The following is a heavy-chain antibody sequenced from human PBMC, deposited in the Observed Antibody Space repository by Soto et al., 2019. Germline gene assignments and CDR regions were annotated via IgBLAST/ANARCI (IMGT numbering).Heavy chain of an antibody. CDR2: TTSDGKSK. J-gene: IGHJ5*02. CDR3: ARESGDWPLTWFDP. CDR1: GFNFSNHW. D-gene: IGHD2-21*02. V-gene: IGHV3-74*01. Sequence: PGGSLRLSCAASGFNFSNHWMHWVRQRPAEGLVWVSRTTSDGKSKAYAESVKGRFAISRDNAKNTLYLQMNGLTAEDTAVYYCARESGDWPLTWFDPWGQGTLVTVSS.